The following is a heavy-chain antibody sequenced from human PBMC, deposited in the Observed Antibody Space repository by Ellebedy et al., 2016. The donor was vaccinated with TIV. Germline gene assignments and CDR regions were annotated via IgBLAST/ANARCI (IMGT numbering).Heavy chain of an antibody. Sequence: AASVKVSCKASGYTFIGYSLHWVRQAPGQGLEWMGWLNPNNGDTHYAQKFQGRVTMTRDTSISTAYMELSSLRSDDTAVYYCARDGACGGDCYGDNYWGQGSLVTVSS. J-gene: IGHJ4*02. D-gene: IGHD2-21*02. V-gene: IGHV1-2*02. CDR3: ARDGACGGDCYGDNY. CDR1: GYTFIGYS. CDR2: LNPNNGDT.